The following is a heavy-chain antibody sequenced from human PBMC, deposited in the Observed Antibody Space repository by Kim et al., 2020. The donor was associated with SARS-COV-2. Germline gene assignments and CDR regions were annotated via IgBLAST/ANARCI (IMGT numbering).Heavy chain of an antibody. CDR1: GFTFSSYS. Sequence: GGSLRLSCAASGFTFSSYSMNWVRQAPVKGLEWVSYISSSSSTIYYADSVKGRFTISRDNAKNSLYLQMNSLRDEDTAVYYCARTDLLGSYYYGMDVWGQGTTVTVSS. CDR2: ISSSSSTI. V-gene: IGHV3-48*02. D-gene: IGHD2-21*01. CDR3: ARTDLLGSYYYGMDV. J-gene: IGHJ6*02.